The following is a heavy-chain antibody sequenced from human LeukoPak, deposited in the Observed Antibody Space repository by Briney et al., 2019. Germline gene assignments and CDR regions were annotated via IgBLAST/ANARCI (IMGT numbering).Heavy chain of an antibody. J-gene: IGHJ4*02. Sequence: PGGSLRLSCSGSGCTFSSYAMSWVRQAPGKGLEWVSAISDTGATTYDADSVKGRFTISRDNSRSTLYLQMNSLRAEDTALYYCAKDTSIGRYCTNGLCSPIDYCSQGTLVTVSS. CDR1: GCTFSSYA. V-gene: IGHV3-23*01. CDR2: ISDTGATT. CDR3: AKDTSIGRYCTNGLCSPIDY. D-gene: IGHD2-8*01.